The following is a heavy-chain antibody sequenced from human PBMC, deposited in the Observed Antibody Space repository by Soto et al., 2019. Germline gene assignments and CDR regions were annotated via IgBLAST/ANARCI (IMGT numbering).Heavy chain of an antibody. Sequence: SETLSLTCTVSGGSISSYYWSWIRQPAGKGLEWIGRIYTSGSTNYNPSLKSRVTMSVDTSKNQLSLKLSSVTAADTAVYYCARDGHYDFWSGINYYYGMDVWGQGTTVTVSS. CDR1: GGSISSYY. CDR2: IYTSGST. CDR3: ARDGHYDFWSGINYYYGMDV. D-gene: IGHD3-3*01. J-gene: IGHJ6*02. V-gene: IGHV4-4*07.